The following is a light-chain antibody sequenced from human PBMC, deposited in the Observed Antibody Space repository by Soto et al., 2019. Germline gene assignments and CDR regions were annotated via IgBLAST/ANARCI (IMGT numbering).Light chain of an antibody. CDR2: AAS. V-gene: IGKV1-39*01. J-gene: IGKJ5*01. Sequence: DIQMTQSPSTLSASVGERVTITCGASQSISSYLNWYQQKPGKAPKLLIYAASSLQSGVPSRVSGSGSGTDFTLTISSLQHEDFATYYCQQSYSNPFTFGQGTRLEIK. CDR1: QSISSY. CDR3: QQSYSNPFT.